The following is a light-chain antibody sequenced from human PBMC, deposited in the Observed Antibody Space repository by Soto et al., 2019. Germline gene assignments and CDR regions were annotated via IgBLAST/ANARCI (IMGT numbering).Light chain of an antibody. J-gene: IGKJ1*01. CDR3: QQRSNWSWT. CDR2: DAS. Sequence: EIVLTQSPATLSLSPGERATLSCRASQSVSSYLAWYQQKPGQAPRLLIYDASNRATGIPARFRGSGSGTDFTLTICSLEPEDFAVYYCQQRSNWSWTFGQGTKVDIK. V-gene: IGKV3-11*01. CDR1: QSVSSY.